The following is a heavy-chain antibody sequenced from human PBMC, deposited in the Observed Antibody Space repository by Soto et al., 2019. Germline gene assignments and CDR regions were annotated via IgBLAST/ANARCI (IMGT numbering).Heavy chain of an antibody. CDR2: VYYSGST. V-gene: IGHV4-61*01. D-gene: IGHD3-10*01. Sequence: QVQLQVSGPGLVKTPENLSLTCTVSGGSVSSGSSYWSWIRQPPGKGLEWIGYVYYSGSTNYSPSFKSRVTISVDTSKNQFSLKLSSVTAADTAVYYCARGVKWFRELLSGIDYWGQGTLVTVSS. CDR1: GGSVSSGSSY. CDR3: ARGVKWFRELLSGIDY. J-gene: IGHJ4*02.